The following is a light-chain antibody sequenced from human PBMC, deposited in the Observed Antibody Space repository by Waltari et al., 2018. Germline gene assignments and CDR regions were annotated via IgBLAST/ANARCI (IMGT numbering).Light chain of an antibody. CDR1: QSVTRT. Sequence: EIVLTQSPGTLSSSQGERVTLSCRASQSVTRTLAWYQQKPGQAPRLLLYDASTRATGIPDRFSGSGSGTDFSLTISRLEPEDFAVYYCQKYGTLPATFGQGTKVEIK. CDR2: DAS. V-gene: IGKV3-20*01. CDR3: QKYGTLPAT. J-gene: IGKJ1*01.